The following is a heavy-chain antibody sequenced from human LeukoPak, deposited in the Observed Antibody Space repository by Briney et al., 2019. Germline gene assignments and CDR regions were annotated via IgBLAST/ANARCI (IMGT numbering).Heavy chain of an antibody. D-gene: IGHD6-19*01. CDR1: GFTFRRYA. Sequence: GGSLRLSCAASGFTFRRYAMSWVRQAPGKGLEWVSAISGSGGSTYYADSVKGRFTISRDNSKNTLYLQMNSLRAEDTAVYYCARGKYSSGWTRFDYWGQGTLVTVSS. J-gene: IGHJ4*02. V-gene: IGHV3-23*01. CDR3: ARGKYSSGWTRFDY. CDR2: ISGSGGST.